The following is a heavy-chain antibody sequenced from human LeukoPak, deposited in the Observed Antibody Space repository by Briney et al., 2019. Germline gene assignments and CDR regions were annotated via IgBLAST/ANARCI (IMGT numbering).Heavy chain of an antibody. J-gene: IGHJ4*02. V-gene: IGHV3-43*01. D-gene: IGHD4-17*01. CDR1: GFTFDDYT. Sequence: GGSLRLSCAASGFTFDDYTMHWVRQAPGKGLEWVSLISWDGGSTYYADFVKGRFTISRDNSKNSLYLQMNSLRIEDTALYYCAKSKTAVTTGYLDYWGQGTLVTVSS. CDR3: AKSKTAVTTGYLDY. CDR2: ISWDGGST.